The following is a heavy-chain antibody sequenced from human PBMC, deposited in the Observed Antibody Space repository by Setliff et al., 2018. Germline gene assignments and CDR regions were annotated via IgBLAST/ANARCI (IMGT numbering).Heavy chain of an antibody. D-gene: IGHD3-3*01. V-gene: IGHV4-4*07. CDR3: ARKKTNDFWSGYYDLGGDV. Sequence: SETLSLTCTVSGGSVTSYYWSWIRQPAGKGLEWIGHIYASWSTKYNPSLESRVTISLDTSKNQLSLKLSSVTAADTAVYYCARKKTNDFWSGYYDLGGDVWGKGTMVTVSS. CDR2: IYASWST. CDR1: GGSVTSYY. J-gene: IGHJ6*04.